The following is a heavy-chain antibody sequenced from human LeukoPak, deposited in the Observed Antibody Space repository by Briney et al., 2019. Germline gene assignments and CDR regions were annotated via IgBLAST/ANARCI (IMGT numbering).Heavy chain of an antibody. J-gene: IGHJ6*03. Sequence: PGGSLRLSCAASGFTFDDYGMSWVRQAPGKGLEWVSGINWNGGSTGYADSVKGRFTISRDNAENSLYLQMNSLRAEDTALYYCARGPAYYYYMDVWGKGTTVTVSS. CDR3: ARGPAYYYYMDV. CDR1: GFTFDDYG. V-gene: IGHV3-20*04. CDR2: INWNGGST.